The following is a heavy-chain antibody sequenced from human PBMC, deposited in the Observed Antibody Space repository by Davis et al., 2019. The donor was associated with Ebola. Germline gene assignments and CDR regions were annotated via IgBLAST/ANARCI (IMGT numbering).Heavy chain of an antibody. Sequence: MPSETLSLTCTVSGGSISRSIYFWGWIRQPPGKGLEWIGSVYYSGNTYYNPSLKSRVSISVDTSKNQFSLKLSSVTAADTAVYYCARSAFGVVTPLDYWGQGTLVTVSA. CDR3: ARSAFGVVTPLDY. D-gene: IGHD3-3*01. CDR1: GGSISRSIYF. V-gene: IGHV4-39*01. CDR2: VYYSGNT. J-gene: IGHJ4*02.